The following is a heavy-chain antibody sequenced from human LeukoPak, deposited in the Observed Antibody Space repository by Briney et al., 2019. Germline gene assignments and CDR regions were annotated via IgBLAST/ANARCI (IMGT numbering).Heavy chain of an antibody. J-gene: IGHJ5*02. CDR2: INPNSGGT. CDR3: ARDPTQGRNWLDP. Sequence: ASVKVSCKASGYTFTSYGISWVRQAPGQGLEWMGWINPNSGGTNYAQKFQGRVTMTRDTSISTAYMELSRLRSDDTAVYYCARDPTQGRNWLDPWGQGTLVTVSS. CDR1: GYTFTSYG. V-gene: IGHV1-2*02.